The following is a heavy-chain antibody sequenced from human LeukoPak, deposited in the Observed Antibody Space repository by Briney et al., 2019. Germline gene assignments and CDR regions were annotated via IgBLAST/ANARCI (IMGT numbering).Heavy chain of an antibody. CDR3: VRTAGYFDY. V-gene: IGHV4-39*01. Sequence: SETLSLTCTVSGGSISSSSHYWGWIRQPPGKGLEWIGSIHYSENTYYNPSLKSRVTISVDTSNNQFSLKLSSLTAADTAVYYCVRTAGYFDYWGQGTLVTVSS. CDR1: GGSISSSSHY. D-gene: IGHD6-25*01. J-gene: IGHJ4*02. CDR2: IHYSENT.